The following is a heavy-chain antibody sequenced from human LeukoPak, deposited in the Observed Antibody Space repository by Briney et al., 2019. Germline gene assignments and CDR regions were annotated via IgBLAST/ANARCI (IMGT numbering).Heavy chain of an antibody. Sequence: GGSLRLSCAASGFAFSRPAMHWLRQAPGKGLEWVGRIRSKPNNYATTYSASVEGRFTISRHDSKNMTFLQMNSLQAEDTAVYYCTTKYSYGRYYFDYWGQGTLVTVSS. CDR2: IRSKPNNYAT. V-gene: IGHV3-73*01. CDR3: TTKYSYGRYYFDY. CDR1: GFAFSRPA. D-gene: IGHD5-18*01. J-gene: IGHJ4*02.